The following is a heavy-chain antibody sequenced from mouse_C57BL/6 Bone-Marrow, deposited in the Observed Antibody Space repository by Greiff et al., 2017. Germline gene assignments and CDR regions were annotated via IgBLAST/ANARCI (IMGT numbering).Heavy chain of an antibody. CDR1: GYSITSGYD. CDR2: ISYSGST. V-gene: IGHV3-1*01. Sequence: VMLVESGPGMVKPSQSLSLTCTVTGYSITSGYDWHWIRHFPGNKLEWMGYISYSGSTNYNPSLKSRISITHDTSKNHFFLKLNSVTTEDTATYYCARDLGGYAMDYWGQGTSVTVSS. D-gene: IGHD4-1*01. J-gene: IGHJ4*01. CDR3: ARDLGGYAMDY.